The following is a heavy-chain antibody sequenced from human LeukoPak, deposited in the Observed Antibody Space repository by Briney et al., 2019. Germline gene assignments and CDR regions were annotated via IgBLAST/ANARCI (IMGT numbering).Heavy chain of an antibody. D-gene: IGHD1-14*01. CDR2: IGAAGAHT. CDR1: GFRFSYHD. Sequence: GGSLRLSCAASGFRFSYHDMHWVRQAPGKGLEFVSSIGAAGAHTFYADSVKGRFTISRDNFQSTMYLQMDGLRPEDSAVYYCARELGGTKTGGFDISGQGTVVTVSS. V-gene: IGHV3-64*02. CDR3: ARELGGTKTGGFDI. J-gene: IGHJ3*02.